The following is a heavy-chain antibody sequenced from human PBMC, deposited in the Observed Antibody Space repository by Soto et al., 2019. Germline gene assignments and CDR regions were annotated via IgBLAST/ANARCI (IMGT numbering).Heavy chain of an antibody. Sequence: PGGSLRLSCAASGFTFSDYYMSWIRQAPGKGLEWVSYIGSSGTTIYYANSVKGRFTISRDNAKNSLFLQLNSLRADDTAVYYCARDPQIDCVYYYSYMDVWGKGTTVTVSS. CDR3: ARDPQIDCVYYYSYMDV. CDR1: GFTFSDYY. J-gene: IGHJ6*03. CDR2: IGSSGTTI. V-gene: IGHV3-11*01. D-gene: IGHD2-21*02.